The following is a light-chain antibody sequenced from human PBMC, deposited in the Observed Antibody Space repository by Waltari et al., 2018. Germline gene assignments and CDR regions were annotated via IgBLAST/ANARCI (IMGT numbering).Light chain of an antibody. Sequence: DLQMTQSPSSLSLSVGDRVTITCRASQAIRSDLAWYQQRPGQAPKVLIYAASRLHGGVPPRFNASGSGTEFTLTISSLQPEDFATYYCLQYNTFPQSFGRGTNLELK. J-gene: IGKJ2*03. CDR3: LQYNTFPQS. CDR1: QAIRSD. V-gene: IGKV1-17*01. CDR2: AAS.